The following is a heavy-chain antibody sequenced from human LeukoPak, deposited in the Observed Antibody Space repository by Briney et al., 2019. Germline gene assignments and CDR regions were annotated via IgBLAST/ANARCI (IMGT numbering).Heavy chain of an antibody. CDR2: ITSSGRYI. CDR3: ARDPPSRGTRYFDY. D-gene: IGHD3-16*01. Sequence: GGSLRLSCTASGFAFNEYSLNWVRQAPGKGLEWISTITSSGRYIYYRDSVKGRFTISRDNANNSVYLQMNNLRVEDTAVYYCARDPPSRGTRYFDYWGQGILVTVSS. V-gene: IGHV3-21*01. CDR1: GFAFNEYS. J-gene: IGHJ4*02.